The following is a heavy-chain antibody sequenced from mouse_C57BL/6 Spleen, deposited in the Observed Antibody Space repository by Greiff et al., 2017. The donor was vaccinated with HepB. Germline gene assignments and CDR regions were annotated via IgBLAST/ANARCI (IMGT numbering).Heavy chain of an antibody. D-gene: IGHD2-4*01. CDR3: ARLGNDYDDGYYAMDY. V-gene: IGHV1-81*01. CDR1: GYTFTSYG. J-gene: IGHJ4*01. Sequence: QVQLKESGAELARPGASVKLSCKASGYTFTSYGISWVKQRTGQGLEWIGEIYPRSGNTYYNEKFKGKATLPADKSSSTAYMELRSLTSEDSAVYFGARLGNDYDDGYYAMDYWGQGTSVTVSS. CDR2: IYPRSGNT.